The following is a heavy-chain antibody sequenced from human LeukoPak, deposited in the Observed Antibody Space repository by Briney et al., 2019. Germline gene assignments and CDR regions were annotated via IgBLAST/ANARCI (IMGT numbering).Heavy chain of an antibody. CDR2: IIGSGGST. V-gene: IGHV3-23*01. CDR1: GFPFSSYA. J-gene: IGHJ5*02. CDR3: AKLGIVVVVAATTWFDP. D-gene: IGHD2-15*01. Sequence: WGSLSLSCAASGFPFSSYAMSWVRQAPGKGLEWVSAIIGSGGSTYYADSVKGRFTISRDNSKNTLYLQMNSLRAEDTAVYYCAKLGIVVVVAATTWFDPWGQGTLVTVSS.